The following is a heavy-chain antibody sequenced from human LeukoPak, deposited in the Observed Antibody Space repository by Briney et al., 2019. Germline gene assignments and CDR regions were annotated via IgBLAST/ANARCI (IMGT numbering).Heavy chain of an antibody. CDR2: ISSSSSYI. J-gene: IGHJ5*02. Sequence: GGSLRLSCAASGFTFSSYSMNWVRQAPGKGLEWVSSISSSSSYIYYADSVKGRFTISRDNAKNSLYLQMNSLRAEDTAVYYCARDRGSGSSDINRETWGQGTLVTVSS. CDR3: ARDRGSGSSDINRET. V-gene: IGHV3-21*01. CDR1: GFTFSSYS. D-gene: IGHD6-13*01.